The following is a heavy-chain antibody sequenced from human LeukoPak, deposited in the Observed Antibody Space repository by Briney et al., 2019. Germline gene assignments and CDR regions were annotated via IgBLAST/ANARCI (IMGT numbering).Heavy chain of an antibody. D-gene: IGHD3-22*01. CDR2: ISSSSSYI. Sequence: GGSLRLSCAASGFTFSSYSMNWVRQAPGKGLEWVSSISSSSSYIYYADSVKGRFTISRDNAKNSLYLQMNSPRAEDTAVYYCARGARADSSGYYNWGQGTLVTVSS. CDR3: ARGARADSSGYYN. J-gene: IGHJ4*02. V-gene: IGHV3-21*01. CDR1: GFTFSSYS.